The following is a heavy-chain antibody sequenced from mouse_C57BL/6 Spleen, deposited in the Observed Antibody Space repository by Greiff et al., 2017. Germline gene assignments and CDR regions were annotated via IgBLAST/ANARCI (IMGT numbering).Heavy chain of an antibody. CDR2: IDPSDSET. V-gene: IGHV1-52*01. J-gene: IGHJ1*03. Sequence: QVHVKQPGAELVRPGSSVKLSCKASGYTFTSYWMHWVKQRPIQGLEWIGNIDPSDSETHYNQKFKDKATLTVDKSSSTAYMQLSSLTSEDSAVYYCARSYDYDRSYWYFDVWGTGTTVTVSS. CDR3: ARSYDYDRSYWYFDV. D-gene: IGHD2-4*01. CDR1: GYTFTSYW.